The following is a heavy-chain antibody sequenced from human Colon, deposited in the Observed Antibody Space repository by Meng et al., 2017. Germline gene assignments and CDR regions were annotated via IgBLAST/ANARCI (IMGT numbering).Heavy chain of an antibody. D-gene: IGHD3/OR15-3a*01. CDR2: ISSSGKNI. CDR1: GFTFSDYY. Sequence: GESLKISCAASGFTFSDYYMTWIRQAPGKGLEWVSHISSSGKNIDYADSVKGRFTISRDNANNSLYLQMDSLTADDTAIYYCARDHGTGLDYWGQGALVTVSS. CDR3: ARDHGTGLDY. J-gene: IGHJ4*02. V-gene: IGHV3-11*01.